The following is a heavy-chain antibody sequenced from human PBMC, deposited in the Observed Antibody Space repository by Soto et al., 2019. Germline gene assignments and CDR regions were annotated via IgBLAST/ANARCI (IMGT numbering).Heavy chain of an antibody. J-gene: IGHJ6*03. CDR2: IIPILGIA. D-gene: IGHD2-2*01. Sequence: ASVKVSCKASGGTFSSYTISWVRQAPGQGLEWMGRIIPILGIANYAQKLQGRVTITADKSTSTAYMELSSLRSEDTAVYYCASTYPKGYCSSTSCYDVYYYYYMDVWGKGTTVTVSS. CDR3: ASTYPKGYCSSTSCYDVYYYYYMDV. CDR1: GGTFSSYT. V-gene: IGHV1-69*02.